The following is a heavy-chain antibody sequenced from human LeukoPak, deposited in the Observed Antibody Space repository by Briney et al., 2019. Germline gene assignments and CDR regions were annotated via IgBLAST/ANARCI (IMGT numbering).Heavy chain of an antibody. CDR3: ALGLELRGDAFDI. V-gene: IGHV1-69*13. D-gene: IGHD1-26*01. Sequence: ASVKVSCKASGGTFSSYAISWVQQAPGQGLEWMGGIIPIFGTANYAQKFQGRVTITADESTSTAYMELSSLRSEDTAVYYCALGLELRGDAFDIWGQGTMVTVSS. J-gene: IGHJ3*02. CDR1: GGTFSSYA. CDR2: IIPIFGTA.